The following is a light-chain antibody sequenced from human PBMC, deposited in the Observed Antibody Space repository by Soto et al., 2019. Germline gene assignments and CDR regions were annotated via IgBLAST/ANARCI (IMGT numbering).Light chain of an antibody. V-gene: IGKV3-20*01. CDR1: QSVSSSY. Sequence: EIGLPQSPGTLSLSPGERATLACRASQSVSSSYLAWYQQKSGQAPRHLIYGASSRATGIPDRFSGSGSGTDFTLTIRRREPEDFAVYYCQQYGSSTWTFGQGTKVDIK. J-gene: IGKJ1*01. CDR2: GAS. CDR3: QQYGSSTWT.